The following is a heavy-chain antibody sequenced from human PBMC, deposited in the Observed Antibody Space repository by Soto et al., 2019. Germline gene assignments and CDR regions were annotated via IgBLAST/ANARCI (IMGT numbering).Heavy chain of an antibody. D-gene: IGHD5-12*01. CDR2: IYYSGST. J-gene: IGHJ4*02. CDR1: GGSISSYY. CDR3: ARDRKYSGYDYFDY. V-gene: IGHV4-59*01. Sequence: PSETLSLTCTVSGGSISSYYWSWIRQPPGKGLEWIGYIYYSGSTNYNPSLKSRVTISVDTSRNRFSLKLSSVTAADTAVYYCARDRKYSGYDYFDYWGQGTLVTVSS.